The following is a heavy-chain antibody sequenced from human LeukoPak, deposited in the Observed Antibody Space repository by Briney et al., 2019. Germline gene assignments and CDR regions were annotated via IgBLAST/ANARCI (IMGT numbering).Heavy chain of an antibody. CDR3: ARAQGIFGAEWFAP. CDR2: IYYTGNT. Sequence: PSETLSLTCTFSSGSIRNYFWSWLRQPPGQGLEWIGDIYYTGNTKYNPSLKSRLTMSVDTSKNQFFLTLTSVTAADTAVYYCARAQGIFGAEWFAPWGQGTLVAVSS. D-gene: IGHD3-3*01. V-gene: IGHV4-59*01. J-gene: IGHJ5*02. CDR1: SGSIRNYF.